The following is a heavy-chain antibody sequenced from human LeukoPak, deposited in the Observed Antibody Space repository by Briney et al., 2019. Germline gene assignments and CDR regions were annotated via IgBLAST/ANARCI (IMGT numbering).Heavy chain of an antibody. Sequence: SGTLSLTCAVSGGSISSSNWWSWVRQPPGKGLEWIGEIHHSGSTNYNPSLKSRVTISVDKSKNQFSLKLSSVTAADTAVYYCARGIAAAGTLFDYWGQGTLVTVSS. CDR1: GGSISSSNW. CDR2: IHHSGST. V-gene: IGHV4-4*02. D-gene: IGHD6-13*01. J-gene: IGHJ4*02. CDR3: ARGIAAAGTLFDY.